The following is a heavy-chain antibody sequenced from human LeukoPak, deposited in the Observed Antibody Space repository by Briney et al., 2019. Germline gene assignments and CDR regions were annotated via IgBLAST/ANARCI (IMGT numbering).Heavy chain of an antibody. CDR2: IIPIFGTA. V-gene: IGHV1-69*05. CDR3: ARAAVGGGYWYFDL. D-gene: IGHD2-15*01. CDR1: GGTFSSYA. J-gene: IGHJ2*01. Sequence: GASVKVSCKASGGTFSSYAISWVRQAPGQGLEWMGGIIPIFGTANYAQKFQGRVTITTDESTSTAYMELRSLRSDDTAVYYCARAAVGGGYWYFDLWGRGTLVTVSS.